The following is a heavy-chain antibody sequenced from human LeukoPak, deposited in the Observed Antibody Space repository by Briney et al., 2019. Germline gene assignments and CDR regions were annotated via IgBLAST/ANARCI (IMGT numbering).Heavy chain of an antibody. D-gene: IGHD5-18*01. J-gene: IGHJ4*02. CDR3: ARDGYSYASD. CDR2: ISAYNGNP. CDR1: GYTFTNYG. V-gene: IGHV1-18*01. Sequence: ASVKVSCKASGYTFTNYGISWVRQAPGQGLEWMGWISAYNGNPDYAQHLRGRVTMTTDTSTSTAYMELRGLRSDDTAVSYCARDGYSYASDWGQGTLVTVSS.